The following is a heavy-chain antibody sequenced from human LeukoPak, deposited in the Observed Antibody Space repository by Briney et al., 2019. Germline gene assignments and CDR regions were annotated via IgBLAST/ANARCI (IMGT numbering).Heavy chain of an antibody. CDR1: GYTFTSYY. J-gene: IGHJ4*02. CDR3: ARDGPEQQLFAY. D-gene: IGHD6-13*01. Sequence: ASVKVSCKASGYTFTSYYMHWVRQAPGQGLEWMGIINPSGGSTSYAQKFQGRVTMTRDTSTSTVYMELSSLRSEDMAVYYCARDGPEQQLFAYWGQGTLVTVSS. CDR2: INPSGGST. V-gene: IGHV1-46*01.